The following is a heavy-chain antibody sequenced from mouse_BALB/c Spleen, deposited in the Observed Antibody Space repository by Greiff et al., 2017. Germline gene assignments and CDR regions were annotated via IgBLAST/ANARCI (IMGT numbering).Heavy chain of an antibody. CDR1: GYTFTDYY. CDR3: ARRGTRYWYFDV. J-gene: IGHJ1*01. Sequence: QVQLQQSGPELVKPGASVKISCKASGYTFTDYYINWVKQRTGQGLEWIGEIYPGSGNTYYNEKFKGKATLTADKSSSTAYMQLSSLTSEDSAVYFCARRGTRYWYFDVWGAGTTVTVSS. V-gene: IGHV1-77*01. D-gene: IGHD2-14*01. CDR2: IYPGSGNT.